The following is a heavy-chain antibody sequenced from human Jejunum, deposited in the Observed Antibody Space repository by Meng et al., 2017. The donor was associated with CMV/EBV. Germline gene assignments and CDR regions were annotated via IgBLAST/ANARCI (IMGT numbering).Heavy chain of an antibody. J-gene: IGHJ5*02. CDR2: IRSKNDGGAT. CDR3: CTDPQRWQLTLSS. CDR1: GFIFGSAW. V-gene: IGHV3-15*01. D-gene: IGHD2-15*01. Sequence: SGFIFGSAWMSWVRQAPGKGLEWIGRIRSKNDGGATDYAAPVQGRFIISRDDSQNVLSLEMSSLRTDDTAIYYCCTDPQRWQLTLSSWGQGTLVTVSS.